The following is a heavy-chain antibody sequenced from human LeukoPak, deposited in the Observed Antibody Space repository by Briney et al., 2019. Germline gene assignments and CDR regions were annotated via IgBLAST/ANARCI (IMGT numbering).Heavy chain of an antibody. V-gene: IGHV4-59*06. J-gene: IGHJ4*02. CDR3: AREGALLWFGELYYYFDY. D-gene: IGHD3-10*01. CDR2: IYYSGST. CDR1: GGSISSYY. Sequence: SETLSLTCTVSGGSISSYYWSWIRQPAGKGLEWIGYIYYSGSTYYNPSLKSRVTISVDTSKNQFSLKLSSVTAADTAVYYCAREGALLWFGELYYYFDYWGQGTLVTVSS.